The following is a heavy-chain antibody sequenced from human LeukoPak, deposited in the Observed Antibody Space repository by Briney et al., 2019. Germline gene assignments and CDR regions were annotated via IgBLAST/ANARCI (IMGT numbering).Heavy chain of an antibody. CDR1: GGSINSGSYY. CDR3: ARVGWTTSNPSHDAFDI. Sequence: PSETLSLTCTVSGGSINSGSYYWSWIRQPPGKGLEWIVYTSHSGSTYYNPSLKSRVTISIDRSQTQFSLKLSSVTAADTAVYYCARVGWTTSNPSHDAFDIWGQGTMVTVSS. J-gene: IGHJ3*02. CDR2: TSHSGST. D-gene: IGHD4-11*01. V-gene: IGHV4-30-2*01.